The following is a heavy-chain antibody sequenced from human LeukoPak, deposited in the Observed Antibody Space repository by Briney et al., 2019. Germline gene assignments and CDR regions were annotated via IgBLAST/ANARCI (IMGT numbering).Heavy chain of an antibody. CDR2: IKEDGSKK. Sequence: GGSLRLSCAASGFTFSNYWMTWVRQAPGKGLEWVANIKEDGSKKNYVDSLKGRFTISRDNAKNSLYLQMNSLRAEDTAVYYCATPLDYYDSSGYHQGGDWGQGTLVTVSS. CDR1: GFTFSNYW. D-gene: IGHD3-22*01. CDR3: ATPLDYYDSSGYHQGGD. V-gene: IGHV3-7*03. J-gene: IGHJ4*02.